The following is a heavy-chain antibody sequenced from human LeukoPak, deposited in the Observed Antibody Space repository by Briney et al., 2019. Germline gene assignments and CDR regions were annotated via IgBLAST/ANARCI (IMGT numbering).Heavy chain of an antibody. D-gene: IGHD3-16*02. V-gene: IGHV7-4-1*01. Sequence: ASVKVSCKASGYRFTNYAMNWVRQAPGQGLEWMGWIHPSTGNPAYAQGFTGRFVFSLDTSGSLKAEDTAVYFCARAFQSLGGLSLPDYWGQGTLVTVSS. CDR1: GYRFTNYA. J-gene: IGHJ4*02. CDR2: IHPSTGNP. CDR3: ARAFQSLGGLSLPDY.